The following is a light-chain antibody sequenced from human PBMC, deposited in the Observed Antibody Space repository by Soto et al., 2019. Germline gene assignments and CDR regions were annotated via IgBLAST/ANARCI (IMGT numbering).Light chain of an antibody. CDR1: QSIGRL. CDR3: HQSYTTPLT. V-gene: IGKV1-39*01. J-gene: IGKJ4*01. Sequence: DIQMTQSPSSLSASVGYRVTISCRASQSIGRLLNWHQHKPGKAPKVLIYTASTLQSGVPSRFSGSGSGSDFNLTIRSLQPEDFATYYCHQSYTTPLTFGGGTKVDIK. CDR2: TAS.